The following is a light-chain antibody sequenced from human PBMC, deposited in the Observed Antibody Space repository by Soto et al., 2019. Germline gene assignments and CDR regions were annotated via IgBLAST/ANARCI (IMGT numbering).Light chain of an antibody. V-gene: IGKV1-5*01. Sequence: DIDSSHSPSSLSSSLVDRVTITCRASQSLNRWLAWYQQKPGKAPKLLIYDASSLQSGVPSRFSGSGSGTEFALTISSLQPDDFATYYCQQYNTYSWTFGQGTKVDIK. CDR3: QQYNTYSWT. CDR2: DAS. CDR1: QSLNRW. J-gene: IGKJ1*01.